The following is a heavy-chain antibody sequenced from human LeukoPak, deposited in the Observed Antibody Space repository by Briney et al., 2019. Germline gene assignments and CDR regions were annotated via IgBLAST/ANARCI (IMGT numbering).Heavy chain of an antibody. J-gene: IGHJ4*02. CDR3: ARYWSGFDY. CDR2: IYYSGTT. Sequence: SETLSLTCTVSSDSISDYYWGWIRQPPGKGLEWIGYIYYSGTTNYNPSLKSRVTISLDTSKNQFSLKVSSVTAADTAVYYCARYWSGFDYWGQGTLVIVSS. D-gene: IGHD3-3*01. CDR1: SDSISDYY. V-gene: IGHV4-59*08.